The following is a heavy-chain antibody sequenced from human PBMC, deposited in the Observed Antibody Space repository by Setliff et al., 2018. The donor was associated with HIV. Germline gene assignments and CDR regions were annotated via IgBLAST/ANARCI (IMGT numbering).Heavy chain of an antibody. V-gene: IGHV4-34*01. CDR2: INHSGST. CDR3: ARDWNHYFYYMGV. D-gene: IGHD1-1*01. J-gene: IGHJ6*03. CDR1: GGSLNDYY. Sequence: PSETLSLTCAVYGGSLNDYYWSWIRLPPGKGLEWIGEINHSGSTNYNPSLKSRVTISVDTSKNQFSLKLTSVTAADTAVYYCARDWNHYFYYMGVWGKGTTVTVSS.